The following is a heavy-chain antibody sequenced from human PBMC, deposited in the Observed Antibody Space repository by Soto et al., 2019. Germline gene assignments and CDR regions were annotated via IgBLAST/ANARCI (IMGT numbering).Heavy chain of an antibody. Sequence: GESLKISCAASGFTFSSYWMSWVRQAPGKGLEWVANIKQDGSEKYYVDSVKGRFTISRDNAKNSLYLQMNSLRAEDTAVYYCARYPDGYCSGGSCYSGWFDPWGQGTLVTVSS. CDR3: ARYPDGYCSGGSCYSGWFDP. J-gene: IGHJ5*02. V-gene: IGHV3-7*01. CDR1: GFTFSSYW. D-gene: IGHD2-15*01. CDR2: IKQDGSEK.